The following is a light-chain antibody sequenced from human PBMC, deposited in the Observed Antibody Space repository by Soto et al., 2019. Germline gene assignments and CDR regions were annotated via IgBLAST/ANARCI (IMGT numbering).Light chain of an antibody. CDR1: QSLSNN. CDR3: QQYNYWPQYT. CDR2: GAS. Sequence: EIVMTQSPATLSVSPGERVTLSCRASQSLSNNLAWYQQKPGQAPSLLLYGASARATGVPARFSGSGSGTEFTLTRSSLQSEDFAGYYCQQYNYWPQYTFGKGTKLEIK. J-gene: IGKJ2*01. V-gene: IGKV3-15*01.